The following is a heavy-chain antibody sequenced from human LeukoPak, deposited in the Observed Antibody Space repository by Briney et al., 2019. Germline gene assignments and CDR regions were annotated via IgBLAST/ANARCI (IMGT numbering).Heavy chain of an antibody. V-gene: IGHV4-34*01. D-gene: IGHD6-6*01. CDR2: INHSGST. CDR1: GGSFSGYY. J-gene: IGHJ3*02. Sequence: PSETLSLTCAVYGGSFSGYYWSWFRQPPGKGLEWIGEINHSGSTNYNPSLKSRVTISVDTSKNQFSLKLSSVTAADTAVYYCARLGRIWVAARPVDIWGQGTMVTVSS. CDR3: ARLGRIWVAARPVDI.